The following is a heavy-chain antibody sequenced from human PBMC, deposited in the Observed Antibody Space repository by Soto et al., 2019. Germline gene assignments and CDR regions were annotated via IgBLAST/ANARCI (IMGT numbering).Heavy chain of an antibody. D-gene: IGHD3-22*01. CDR1: GGTFGSDA. V-gene: IGHV1-69*06. J-gene: IGHJ5*02. Sequence: SVEVSCKASGGTFGSDAITWVRQAPGQGLEWVGRILPIFGTTNYAQTLHGRVTISADKSTLTSYMELHSLTSDDTALYYCARDRTDSGYYTNWLDPWGQGTQVTVSS. CDR2: ILPIFGTT. CDR3: ARDRTDSGYYTNWLDP.